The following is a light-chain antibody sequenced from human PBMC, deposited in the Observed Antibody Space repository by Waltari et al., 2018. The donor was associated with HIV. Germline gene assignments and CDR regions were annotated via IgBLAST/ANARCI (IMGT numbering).Light chain of an antibody. Sequence: QAVLTQPPSASASSGQKITIPCSGGDSNVGAQSVLWSHQFPGGTPNHLLYKTNQRSSGVPDRFSGSKSGTSASLTISGLRSEDEGIYFCGVWDDNLRGVFGGGTRLTV. CDR3: GVWDDNLRGV. CDR2: KTN. J-gene: IGLJ2*01. V-gene: IGLV1-47*01. CDR1: DSNVGAQS.